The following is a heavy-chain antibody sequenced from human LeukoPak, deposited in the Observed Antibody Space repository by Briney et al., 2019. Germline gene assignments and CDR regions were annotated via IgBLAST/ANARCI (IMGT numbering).Heavy chain of an antibody. CDR3: AKGGYILTGTMEDYFDY. J-gene: IGHJ4*02. D-gene: IGHD3-9*01. V-gene: IGHV3-9*01. CDR1: GFTFDDYA. CDR2: ISWNSGSI. Sequence: PGRSLRLSSAASGFTFDDYAMHWVRQAPGKGLEWVSGISWNSGSIGYADSVKGRFTISRDNAKNSLYLQMNSLRAEDTALYYCAKGGYILTGTMEDYFDYWGQGTLVTVSS.